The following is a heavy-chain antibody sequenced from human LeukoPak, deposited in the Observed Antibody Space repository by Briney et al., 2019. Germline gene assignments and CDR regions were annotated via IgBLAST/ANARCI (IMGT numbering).Heavy chain of an antibody. D-gene: IGHD3-10*01. CDR1: GGSFSGYY. V-gene: IGHV4-34*01. Sequence: SETLSLTCAVYGGSFSGYYWSWIRQPPGKGLNGMGEFNPSGSTKYNPSLKSRVTISVDTFKNQFSLKLSSVTAADTAVYYCARGNYYGSGTQADGMDVWGLGTTVTVSS. J-gene: IGHJ6*02. CDR2: FNPSGST. CDR3: ARGNYYGSGTQADGMDV.